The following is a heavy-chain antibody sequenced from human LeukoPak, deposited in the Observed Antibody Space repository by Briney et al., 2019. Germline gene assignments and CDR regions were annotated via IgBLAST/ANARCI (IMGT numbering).Heavy chain of an antibody. CDR1: GGSISSSNW. V-gene: IGHV4-4*02. CDR2: IYHSGST. D-gene: IGHD2-2*01. CDR3: ARRPGKYQPLPFDF. Sequence: PSGTLSLTCAVSGGSISSSNWWSWVRQPPGKGLEWIGEIYHSGSTNYNPSLKSRVTISVDKSKNQFSLKLSSVTAADTAVYYCARRPGKYQPLPFDFWGQGTLVTVSS. J-gene: IGHJ4*02.